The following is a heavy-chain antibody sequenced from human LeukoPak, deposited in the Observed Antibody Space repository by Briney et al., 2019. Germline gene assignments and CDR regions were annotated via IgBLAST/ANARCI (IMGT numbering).Heavy chain of an antibody. Sequence: GGSLRLSCAASGLTFSSYWMTWVRQAPGKRLEWVAKIKQDGSEKSYVDSVKGRFTVSRDNAKNSLYLQMNSLRADDTAIYYCARTVWLRPDFCGQGALVTVSS. D-gene: IGHD5-12*01. J-gene: IGHJ4*02. CDR3: ARTVWLRPDF. V-gene: IGHV3-7*02. CDR2: IKQDGSEK. CDR1: GLTFSSYW.